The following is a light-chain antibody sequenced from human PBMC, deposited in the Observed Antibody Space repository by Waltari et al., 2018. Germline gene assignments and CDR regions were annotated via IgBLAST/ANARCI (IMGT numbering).Light chain of an antibody. J-gene: IGLJ1*01. V-gene: IGLV2-8*01. Sequence: QSALTQPPSASGSPGQSVTISCTGTGSDVGGYTYVSWYQLHPGKAPKLIIYEVSKRHSGVPDRFSGSKSGNTASLTVSGLRTEDEADYYCSSYGGNNNLAVFGTGTKVIVL. CDR3: SSYGGNNNLAV. CDR2: EVS. CDR1: GSDVGGYTY.